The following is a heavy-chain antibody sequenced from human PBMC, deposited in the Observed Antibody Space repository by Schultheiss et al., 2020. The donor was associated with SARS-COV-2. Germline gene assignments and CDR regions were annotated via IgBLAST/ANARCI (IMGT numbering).Heavy chain of an antibody. V-gene: IGHV4-59*08. CDR3: AKCAMVRGVNPYYYHYMDV. CDR1: GGSISSYY. D-gene: IGHD3-10*01. Sequence: SETLSLTCTVSGGSISSYYWSWIRQSPEKGLEWIGYIYYSGSTSYNPSLRSRVTMSVDTSKSQLSLRLRSVTAADTAVYYCAKCAMVRGVNPYYYHYMDVWGKGTTVTVSS. CDR2: IYYSGST. J-gene: IGHJ6*03.